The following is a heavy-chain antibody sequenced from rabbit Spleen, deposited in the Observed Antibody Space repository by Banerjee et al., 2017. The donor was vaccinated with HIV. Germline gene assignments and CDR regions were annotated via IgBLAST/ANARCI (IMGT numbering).Heavy chain of an antibody. Sequence: QEQLVEYGGDPVQPEGSLTLTCKASGLDFSSSYWICWVRRAPGKGLEWIACIYVGSGGGTKYASWAKGRFTCSKTSSTTVTLQMTRLTAADTATYFCARDTSSSFSSYGMDLWGPGTLVTVS. D-gene: IGHD1-1*01. J-gene: IGHJ6*01. V-gene: IGHV1S45*01. CDR2: IYVGSGGGT. CDR1: GLDFSSSYW. CDR3: ARDTSSSFSSYGMDL.